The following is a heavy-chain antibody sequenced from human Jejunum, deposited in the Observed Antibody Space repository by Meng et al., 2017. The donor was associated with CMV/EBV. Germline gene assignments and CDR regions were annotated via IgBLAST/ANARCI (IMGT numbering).Heavy chain of an antibody. CDR3: AKGGFGRPLDY. CDR2: IYISGNT. V-gene: IGHV3-53*01. J-gene: IGHJ4*01. D-gene: IGHD3-10*01. CDR1: GLTVRTNA. Sequence: CAAPGLTVRTNAMNWVRQAPGKGLEWVSVIYISGNTYSADSVKGRFTISRDSSTNTAYLQMNSLRNEDTAVYYCAKGGFGRPLDYWGHGTLVTVSS.